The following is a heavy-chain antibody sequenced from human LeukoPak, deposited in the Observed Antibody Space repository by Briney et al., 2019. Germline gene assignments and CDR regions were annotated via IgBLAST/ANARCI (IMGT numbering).Heavy chain of an antibody. J-gene: IGHJ4*02. CDR1: GGSISSYY. CDR2: IYYSGST. D-gene: IGHD5-12*01. Sequence: SETLSLTCTVSGGSISSYYWSWIRQPPGKGLEWIGYIYYSGSTNYNPPLKSRVTISVDTSKNQFSLKLSSVTAADTAVYYCARAGIVATSFFDYWGQGTLVTVSS. CDR3: ARAGIVATSFFDY. V-gene: IGHV4-59*01.